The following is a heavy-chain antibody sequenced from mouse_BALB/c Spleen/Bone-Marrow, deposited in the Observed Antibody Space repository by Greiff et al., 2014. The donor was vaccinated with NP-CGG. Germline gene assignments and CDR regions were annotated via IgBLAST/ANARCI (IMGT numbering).Heavy chain of an antibody. Sequence: VQLVESGAELVMPGASVKMSCKASGYTFTDYWMHWVKQRPGQGLEWIGAIDTSDSYTSYNQKFKGKATLTVDESSSTAYMQLSSLTSEDSAVYYCARRRGGAMDYWGQGTSVTVSS. CDR1: GYTFTDYW. J-gene: IGHJ4*01. V-gene: IGHV1-69*01. CDR2: IDTSDSYT. CDR3: ARRRGGAMDY.